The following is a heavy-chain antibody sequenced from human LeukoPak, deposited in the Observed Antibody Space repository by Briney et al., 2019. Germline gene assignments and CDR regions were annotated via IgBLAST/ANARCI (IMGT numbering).Heavy chain of an antibody. D-gene: IGHD3-22*01. Sequence: ASVKVSCKVSGYTFTGYYMHWVRQAPGQGLEWMGWINPNSGGTNYAQKFQGRVTMTRDTSISTAYMELSRLRSDDTAVFYCARSEDYYDSSGYYRIDYWGQGTLVTVSS. CDR1: GYTFTGYY. V-gene: IGHV1-2*02. CDR2: INPNSGGT. J-gene: IGHJ4*02. CDR3: ARSEDYYDSSGYYRIDY.